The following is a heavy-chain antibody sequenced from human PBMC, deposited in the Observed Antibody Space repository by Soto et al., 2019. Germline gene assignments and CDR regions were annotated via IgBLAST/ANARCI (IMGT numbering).Heavy chain of an antibody. CDR3: ARGGIYSFWSGYLHYMDV. CDR2: INHSGST. Sequence: QVQLQQWGAGLLKPSETLSLTCAVYGGSFSGYYWSWIRQPPGKGLEWIGEINHSGSTNYNPSLKSRVTISVDTSKNQFSLKLSSVTAADTAVYYCARGGIYSFWSGYLHYMDVWGKGTTVTVSS. CDR1: GGSFSGYY. D-gene: IGHD3-3*01. V-gene: IGHV4-34*01. J-gene: IGHJ6*03.